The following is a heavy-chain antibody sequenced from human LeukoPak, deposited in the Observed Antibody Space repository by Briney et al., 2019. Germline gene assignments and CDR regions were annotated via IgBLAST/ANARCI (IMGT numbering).Heavy chain of an antibody. V-gene: IGHV3-53*01. CDR3: ARVVSGWDQRFFDY. D-gene: IGHD6-19*01. Sequence: GGSLRLSCAASGFTVSSNYMSWVRQAPGKGLEWVSVIYSGGSTYYADSVKGRFTISRDNSKNTLYLQMNSLRAEDTAVYYCARVVSGWDQRFFDYWGQGTLVTVSS. CDR2: IYSGGST. J-gene: IGHJ4*02. CDR1: GFTVSSNY.